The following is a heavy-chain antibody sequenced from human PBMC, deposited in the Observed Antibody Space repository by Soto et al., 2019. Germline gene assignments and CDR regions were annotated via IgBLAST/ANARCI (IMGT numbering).Heavy chain of an antibody. CDR3: ARDRGYSGYGPYYFDY. J-gene: IGHJ4*02. CDR1: GGSFSGYY. Sequence: TSETLSLTCAVYGGSFSGYYWSWIRQPPGKGLEWIGEINHSGSTNYNPSLKSRVTISVDTSKNQFSLKLSSVTAADTAVYYCARDRGYSGYGPYYFDYWGQGTLVTVSS. D-gene: IGHD5-12*01. CDR2: INHSGST. V-gene: IGHV4-34*01.